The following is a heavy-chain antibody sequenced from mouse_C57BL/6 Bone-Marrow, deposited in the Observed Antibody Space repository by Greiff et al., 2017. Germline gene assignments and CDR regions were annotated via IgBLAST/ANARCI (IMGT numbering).Heavy chain of an antibody. Sequence: QVQLQQPGAELVKPGASVKLSCKASGYTFTSYWMHWVKQRPGRGLEWIGRLDPNSGGPKYNEKFKSKATLTVDKPSSTAYMQLSSLTSEDSAVYYCARRGDDPYCFDYWGQGTTLTVSS. J-gene: IGHJ2*01. CDR2: LDPNSGGP. V-gene: IGHV1-72*01. CDR1: GYTFTSYW. CDR3: ARRGDDPYCFDY.